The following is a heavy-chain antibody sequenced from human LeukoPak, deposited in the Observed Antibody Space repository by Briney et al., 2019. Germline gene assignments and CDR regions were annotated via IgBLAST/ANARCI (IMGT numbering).Heavy chain of an antibody. CDR2: ISGSGGST. V-gene: IGHV3-23*01. CDR1: GFTFSSYA. CDR3: AKVGYGAITMVRGVIDY. J-gene: IGHJ4*02. Sequence: PGGSLRLSCAASGFTFSSYAMSWVRQAPGKGLEWVSAISGSGGSTYYADSVKGRFTISRDNSKNTLYLQMSSLRAEDTAVYYCAKVGYGAITMVRGVIDYWGQGTLVTVSS. D-gene: IGHD3-10*01.